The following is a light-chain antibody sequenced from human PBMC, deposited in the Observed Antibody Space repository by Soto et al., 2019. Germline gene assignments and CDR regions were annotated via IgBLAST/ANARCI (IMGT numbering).Light chain of an antibody. CDR3: QLRRHWPRYT. V-gene: IGKV3-11*01. CDR1: QSVSPF. J-gene: IGKJ2*01. Sequence: DIVLTQSPATLSLSPGERATLSCRASQSVSPFLAWYQQRPGQAPRLLIYDTSNRATGIPARFSGSGSGTDFTLTISSLEPEDFAVYSCQLRRHWPRYTFGQGNKLEIK. CDR2: DTS.